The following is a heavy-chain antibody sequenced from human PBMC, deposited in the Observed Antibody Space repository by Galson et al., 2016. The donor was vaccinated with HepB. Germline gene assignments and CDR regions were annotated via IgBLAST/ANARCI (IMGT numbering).Heavy chain of an antibody. CDR3: AKDQDIVPESNYYYGMDV. Sequence: SLRLSCAASGFSFSSFGMHWVRQAPGKGLEWVAVISHDGSNKYYADSVKGRFTISRDNSKTTLYLQMNSLRAEDTAVYFCAKDQDIVPESNYYYGMDVWAKGPRSPSP. CDR1: GFSFSSFG. V-gene: IGHV3-30*18. D-gene: IGHD2-8*01. CDR2: ISHDGSNK. J-gene: IGHJ6*02.